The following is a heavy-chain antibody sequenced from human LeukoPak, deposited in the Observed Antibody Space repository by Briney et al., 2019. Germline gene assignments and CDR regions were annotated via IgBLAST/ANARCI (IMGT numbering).Heavy chain of an antibody. CDR2: ISYDGSNK. Sequence: GRSLRLSCAASGFTFSSYGMHWVRQAPGKGLEWVAVISYDGSNKYYADSVKGRFTISRDNSKNTLYLQMNSLRAEDTAVYYCAKDVRGFGELPTDWGQGTLVTVSS. J-gene: IGHJ4*02. CDR3: AKDVRGFGELPTD. V-gene: IGHV3-30*18. D-gene: IGHD3-10*01. CDR1: GFTFSSYG.